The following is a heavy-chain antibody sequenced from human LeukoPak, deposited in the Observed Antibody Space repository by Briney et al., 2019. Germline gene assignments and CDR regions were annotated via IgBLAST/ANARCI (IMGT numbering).Heavy chain of an antibody. D-gene: IGHD1-1*01. CDR2: ISYDGSNK. CDR3: ARDRGPPNNRNDSQYYFDY. CDR1: GFTFSSYA. Sequence: GRSLRLSCAASGFTFSSYAMHWIRQAPGKGLEWVAVISYDGSNKYYADSVKGRFTISRDNSKNTLYLQMNSLRAEDTAVYYCARDRGPPNNRNDSQYYFDYWGQGTLVTVSS. V-gene: IGHV3-30*04. J-gene: IGHJ4*02.